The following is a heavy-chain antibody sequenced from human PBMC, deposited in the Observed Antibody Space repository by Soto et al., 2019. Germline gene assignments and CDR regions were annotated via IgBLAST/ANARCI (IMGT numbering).Heavy chain of an antibody. V-gene: IGHV3-30*18. D-gene: IGHD3-22*01. CDR1: GFTFRSYG. CDR3: AKTQVPYDTSGYYYLPDY. CDR2: ISYDGSDK. Sequence: GGSLRLSCAASGFTFRSYGMHWVRQAPGKGLEWVAVISYDGSDKYYADSVKGRCTISRDNSKNTLYLQMNSLRNEDTAVYYCAKTQVPYDTSGYYYLPDYWGQGTLVTVSS. J-gene: IGHJ4*02.